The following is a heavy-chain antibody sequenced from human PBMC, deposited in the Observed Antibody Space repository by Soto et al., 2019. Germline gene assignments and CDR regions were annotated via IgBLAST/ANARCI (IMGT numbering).Heavy chain of an antibody. CDR2: IYPGDSYT. D-gene: IGHD6-13*01. Sequence: LXISCTGSGCSFPSYWIGWLRQMPGKGLEWMWIIYPGDSYTRYSPSFQGQVTISADKSISTAYLQWSSLKASDTAMYYCARQVGFRSWQYYYYYGMDFWGQGTTVTVSS. CDR3: ARQVGFRSWQYYYYYGMDF. J-gene: IGHJ6*02. CDR1: GCSFPSYW. V-gene: IGHV5-51*01.